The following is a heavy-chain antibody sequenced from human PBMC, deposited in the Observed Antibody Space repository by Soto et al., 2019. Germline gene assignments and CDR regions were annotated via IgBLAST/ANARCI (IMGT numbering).Heavy chain of an antibody. J-gene: IGHJ4*02. CDR1: GGSISSGDYY. CDR3: ARENPKYFDRSGFDS. D-gene: IGHD3-22*01. V-gene: IGHV4-30-4*01. Sequence: QAQLQESGPGLVKPSQTLALTCTVSGGSISSGDYYWSWVRQPPGKGLESLGYISYTGRTFYNPSSKSRLTRAENKSKTPFPLKLSSVSAADTAVYYCARENPKYFDRSGFDSWGQGTLVTLSS. CDR2: ISYTGRT.